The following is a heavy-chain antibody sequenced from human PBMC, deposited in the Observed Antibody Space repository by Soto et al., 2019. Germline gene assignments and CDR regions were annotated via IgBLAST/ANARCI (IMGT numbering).Heavy chain of an antibody. Sequence: EVQLLESGGGLVQPGGSLRLSCAASGFTFSSYVMSWVRQAPGKGLEWVSGISGSGGSTYYADSVKGRFTISRDNSKNTLYLQMNSLGAGDTAVYYCAKDPIAEAGPAGRYGMDVWGQGTTVTVSS. V-gene: IGHV3-23*01. CDR1: GFTFSSYV. CDR2: ISGSGGST. CDR3: AKDPIAEAGPAGRYGMDV. J-gene: IGHJ6*02. D-gene: IGHD6-19*01.